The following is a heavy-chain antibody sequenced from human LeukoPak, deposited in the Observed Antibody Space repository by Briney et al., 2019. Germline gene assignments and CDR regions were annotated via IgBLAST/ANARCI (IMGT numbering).Heavy chain of an antibody. Sequence: ASVKVSCKASGGTFSSYAISWVRQAPGQGLEWMGIINPSGGSTSYAQKFQGRVTMTRDTSTSTVYMELSSLRSEDTAVYYCARAGVVVVTATSFDYWGQGTLVTVSS. CDR2: INPSGGST. CDR1: GGTFSSYA. J-gene: IGHJ4*02. CDR3: ARAGVVVVTATSFDY. V-gene: IGHV1-46*01. D-gene: IGHD2-21*02.